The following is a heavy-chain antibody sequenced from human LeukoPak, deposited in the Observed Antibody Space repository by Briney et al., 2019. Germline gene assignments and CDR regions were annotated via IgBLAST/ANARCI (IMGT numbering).Heavy chain of an antibody. Sequence: GGSLRLSCETSGFSFNTYAMSWVRQTPGKGLEWVAGVTHSGARTYYADSVKGRFTISRDNAKNSVFLQMSSLSGGDTAIYYCARDQGFRYFDPWGQGTLVTVSS. V-gene: IGHV3-23*01. D-gene: IGHD3-16*02. CDR1: GFSFNTYA. J-gene: IGHJ5*02. CDR3: ARDQGFRYFDP. CDR2: VTHSGART.